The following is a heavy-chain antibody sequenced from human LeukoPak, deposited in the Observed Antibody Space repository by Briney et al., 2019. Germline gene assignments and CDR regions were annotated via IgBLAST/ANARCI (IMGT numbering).Heavy chain of an antibody. V-gene: IGHV4-61*02. Sequence: PSETLSLTCTVSGGSISSGSYYWTWIRQPAGKGLEWIGRIYTSGSTNYNPSLKSRVTISLDTSKNQFSLKLSSVTAADTAVYYCARGTLEDIAALYWGQGTLVTVSS. CDR2: IYTSGST. CDR3: ARGTLEDIAALY. J-gene: IGHJ4*02. D-gene: IGHD6-6*01. CDR1: GGSISSGSYY.